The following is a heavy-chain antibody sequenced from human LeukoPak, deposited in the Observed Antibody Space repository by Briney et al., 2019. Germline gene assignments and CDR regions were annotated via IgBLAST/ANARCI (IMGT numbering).Heavy chain of an antibody. CDR1: GYTFTSYY. D-gene: IGHD3-22*01. J-gene: IGHJ4*02. V-gene: IGHV1-46*01. Sequence: GASVKVSCKASGYTFTSYYMHWVRQAPGQGLEWMGIINPSGGSTSYAQKFQGRVTMTRDMSTSTVYMELSSLRSEDTAVYYCARVWNFNGLSSRYYHFDYWGQGTLVTVSS. CDR2: INPSGGST. CDR3: ARVWNFNGLSSRYYHFDY.